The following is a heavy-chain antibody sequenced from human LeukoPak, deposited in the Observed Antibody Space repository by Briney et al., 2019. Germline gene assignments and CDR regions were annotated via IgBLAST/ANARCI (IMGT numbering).Heavy chain of an antibody. V-gene: IGHV3-7*01. J-gene: IGHJ4*02. CDR3: ARDQGVSGPRDY. Sequence: GGSLRLSCAASGFTLSSYWMSWVRQAPGKGLEWVANIKQDGSEKYYVDSVKGRFTISRDNAKNSLYLQMNSLRDEDTAVYYCARDQGVSGPRDYWGRGILVTVSS. CDR2: IKQDGSEK. D-gene: IGHD1/OR15-1a*01. CDR1: GFTLSSYW.